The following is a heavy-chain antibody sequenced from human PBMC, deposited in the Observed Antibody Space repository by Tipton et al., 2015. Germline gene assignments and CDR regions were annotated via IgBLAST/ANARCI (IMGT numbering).Heavy chain of an antibody. V-gene: IGHV4-61*01. CDR2: IHYGGTT. CDR1: GGSVKSGTYF. CDR3: ARDLEHGMDV. J-gene: IGHJ6*02. Sequence: TLSLTCTVSGGSVKSGTYFWTWIRQAPGKGLEWIGYIHYGGTTNYNPSLKSRVTISLDTSKNQFSLKLTSVTAADTAVYYCARDLEHGMDVWGQGTMVIVSS. D-gene: IGHD5-24*01.